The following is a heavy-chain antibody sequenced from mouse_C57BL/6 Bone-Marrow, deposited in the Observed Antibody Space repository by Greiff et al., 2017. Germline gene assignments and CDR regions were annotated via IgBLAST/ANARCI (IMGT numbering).Heavy chain of an antibody. CDR3: VSLLYYDAMDY. V-gene: IGHV1-81*01. D-gene: IGHD6-2*01. Sequence: QVQLQQSGAELARPGASVKLSCKASGYTFTSYGISWVKQRTGQGLEWIGEIYPRSGNTYYNEKFKGKATMTADKSSSTAYMELRSLTSEDSAVYFCVSLLYYDAMDYWGQGTSVTVSS. CDR2: IYPRSGNT. CDR1: GYTFTSYG. J-gene: IGHJ4*01.